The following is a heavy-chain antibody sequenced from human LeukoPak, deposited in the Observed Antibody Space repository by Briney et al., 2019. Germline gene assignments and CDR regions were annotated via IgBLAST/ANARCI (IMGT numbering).Heavy chain of an antibody. J-gene: IGHJ4*02. CDR3: ARQYSSGSKLGYDY. CDR2: IYYSGST. Sequence: SETLSLTCTVSGGSISSYYWSWIRHPPGKGLEWIGYIYYSGSTNYNPSLKSRVTISVDTSKNQFSLKLSAVTAADTAVYYCARQYSSGSKLGYDYWGQGTLVTVSS. CDR1: GGSISSYY. V-gene: IGHV4-59*08. D-gene: IGHD6-19*01.